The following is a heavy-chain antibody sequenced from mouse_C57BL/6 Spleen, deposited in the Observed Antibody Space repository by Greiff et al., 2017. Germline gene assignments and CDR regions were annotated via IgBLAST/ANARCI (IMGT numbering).Heavy chain of an antibody. CDR3: AKKGLGPGFAY. Sequence: VQLQQSGPGLVQPSQSLSITYTLCFLSLTRCCVHCFPQSPGKGLECLGVIWRGGSTDYNAAFMSRLSITKYNSKSQVFFKMNSLQADDTAIYYCAKKGLGPGFAYWGQGTLVTVSA. CDR2: IWRGGST. V-gene: IGHV2-5*01. J-gene: IGHJ3*01. D-gene: IGHD4-1*01. CDR1: FLSLTRCC.